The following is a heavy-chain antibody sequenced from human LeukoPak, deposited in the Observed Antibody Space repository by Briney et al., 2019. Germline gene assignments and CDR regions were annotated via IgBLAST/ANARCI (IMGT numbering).Heavy chain of an antibody. V-gene: IGHV3-7*01. CDR1: GFTFSSYW. J-gene: IGHJ5*02. CDR3: AREGCSGGSCYSFWFDP. CDR2: IKQDGSEE. D-gene: IGHD2-15*01. Sequence: GGSLRLSCAASGFTFSSYWMSWVRQAPGKGLEWVANIKQDGSEEYYVDSVKGRFTISRDNAKNSLYLQMKSLRAEDTAVYYCAREGCSGGSCYSFWFDPWGQGTLVTVSS.